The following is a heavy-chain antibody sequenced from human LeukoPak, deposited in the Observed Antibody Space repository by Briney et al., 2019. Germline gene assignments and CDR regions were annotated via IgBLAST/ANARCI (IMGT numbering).Heavy chain of an antibody. CDR2: ISWNSVCI. V-gene: IGHV3-9*01. CDR3: AKDGCGGDCYAYY. CDR1: GFTFDDYD. J-gene: IGHJ4*02. D-gene: IGHD2-21*02. Sequence: GGSLRLSCGASGFTFDDYDMHWVRHARGKGLEWVSVISWNSVCIVYADSLKARFTISRDNSKNSLYLQMNSLRAEDTALYYCAKDGCGGDCYAYYWGQGTLVTVSS.